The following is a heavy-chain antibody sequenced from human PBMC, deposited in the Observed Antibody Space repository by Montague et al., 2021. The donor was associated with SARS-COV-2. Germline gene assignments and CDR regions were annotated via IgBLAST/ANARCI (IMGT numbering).Heavy chain of an antibody. CDR3: ARLPDQLLWFGELFDY. Sequence: SETLSLTCTVSGGSISSSSYYWGWIRQPPGKGLEWIESIYYSGSTYYNPSHKSRVTISVDTSKNQFSLKLSSVTAADTAVYYCARLPDQLLWFGELFDYWGQGTLVTVSS. D-gene: IGHD3-10*01. CDR2: IYYSGST. J-gene: IGHJ4*02. CDR1: GGSISSSSYY. V-gene: IGHV4-39*01.